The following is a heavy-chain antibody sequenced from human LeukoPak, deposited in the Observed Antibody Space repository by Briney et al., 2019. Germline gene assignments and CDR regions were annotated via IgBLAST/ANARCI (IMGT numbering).Heavy chain of an antibody. CDR2: IYYSGST. CDR3: ARGHYGSGSYYSRGGYFDY. J-gene: IGHJ4*02. D-gene: IGHD3-10*01. CDR1: GGSISSGDDY. V-gene: IGHV4-30-4*08. Sequence: SETLSLTCTVSGGSISSGDDYWSWIRQPPGKGLEWIGYIYYSGSTYYNPSLKSRVTISVDTSKNQFSLKLSSVTAADTAVYYCARGHYGSGSYYSRGGYFDYWGQGTLVTVSS.